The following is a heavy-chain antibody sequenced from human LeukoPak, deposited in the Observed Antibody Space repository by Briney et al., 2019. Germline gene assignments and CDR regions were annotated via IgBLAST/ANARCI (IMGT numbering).Heavy chain of an antibody. V-gene: IGHV3-15*01. D-gene: IGHD6-19*01. Sequence: GGSLRLSCAASGLTFSNAWMSWVRQVPGKGLEWVGRIKRKSDGGTTDYAAPVKGRFTISRDDSKNTLYLQMNSLKSEDTAVYYCAKSPYSSGWLHYYWGQGTLVTVSS. CDR2: IKRKSDGGTT. CDR1: GLTFSNAW. J-gene: IGHJ4*02. CDR3: AKSPYSSGWLHYY.